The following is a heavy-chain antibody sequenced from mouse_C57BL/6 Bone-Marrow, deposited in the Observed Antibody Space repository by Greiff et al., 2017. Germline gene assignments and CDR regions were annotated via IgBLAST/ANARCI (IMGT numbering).Heavy chain of an antibody. CDR1: GYTFTSYW. CDR2: IDPSDSYT. J-gene: IGHJ2*01. V-gene: IGHV1-59*01. Sequence: QVQLQQPGAELVRPGTSVQLSCKASGYTFTSYWMHWVKQRPGQGLEWIGVIDPSDSYTNYTQKFKGKATLPVDTSSSTAYMQLSSLTSEDSAVYYCARSYYYGREYYFYYWGPGTTLTGAS. D-gene: IGHD1-1*01. CDR3: ARSYYYGREYYFYY.